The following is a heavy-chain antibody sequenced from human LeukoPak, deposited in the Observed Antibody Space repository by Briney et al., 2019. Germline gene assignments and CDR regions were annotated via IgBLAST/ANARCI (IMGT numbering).Heavy chain of an antibody. V-gene: IGHV1-18*04. CDR2: ISAYNGNT. CDR3: ARDLKGYSSSWSRGVFDY. Sequence: ASVKVSCKASGYTFTVYGISWVRQAPGQGLEWMGWISAYNGNTNYAQKLQGRVTMTTDTSTSTAYMELRSLRSDDTAVYYCARDLKGYSSSWSRGVFDYWGQGTLVTVSS. J-gene: IGHJ4*02. D-gene: IGHD6-13*01. CDR1: GYTFTVYG.